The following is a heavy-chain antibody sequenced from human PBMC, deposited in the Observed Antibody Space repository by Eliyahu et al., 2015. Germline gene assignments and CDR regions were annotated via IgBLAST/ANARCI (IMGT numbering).Heavy chain of an antibody. V-gene: IGHV4-38-2*02. Sequence: HVQLQESGPGLVKPSETLSLTCHVSGYSIGSGYYWGWIRQPPGKGLQWLGSIYHRGSTSSNASLQRRVTISLDTSKNQFSLRLSSLTAVDTAIYYCARANAFDFNYYFDYWGRGALVTVSS. D-gene: IGHD3-3*01. CDR2: IYHRGST. CDR1: GYSIGSGYY. CDR3: ARANAFDFNYYFDY. J-gene: IGHJ4*02.